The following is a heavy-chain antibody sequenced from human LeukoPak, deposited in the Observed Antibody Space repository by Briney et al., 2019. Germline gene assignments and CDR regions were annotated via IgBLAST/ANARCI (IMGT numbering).Heavy chain of an antibody. CDR3: AREGGRDRPDY. J-gene: IGHJ4*02. D-gene: IGHD1-26*01. CDR2: IIPIFGTA. CDR1: GGTFSSYA. Sequence: ASVKVSCKASGGTFSSYAISWVRQAPGQGLEWMGGIIPIFGTANYAQKFQGRVTITADESTSTAYMELSSLRSEDTAVCYCAREGGRDRPDYWGQGTLVTVSS. V-gene: IGHV1-69*13.